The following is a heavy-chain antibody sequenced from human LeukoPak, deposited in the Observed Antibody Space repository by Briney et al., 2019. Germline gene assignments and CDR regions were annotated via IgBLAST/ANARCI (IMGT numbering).Heavy chain of an antibody. CDR2: ISAYNGNT. CDR1: GYTFTSYG. Sequence: ASVKVSCKASGYTFTSYGISWVRQAPGQGLEWMGWISAYNGNTNYAQKFQGRVTMTRNTSISTAYMELSSLRSEDTAVYYCARSLPYDFWSGYQYNWFDPWGQGTLVTVSS. D-gene: IGHD3-3*01. J-gene: IGHJ5*02. V-gene: IGHV1-18*01. CDR3: ARSLPYDFWSGYQYNWFDP.